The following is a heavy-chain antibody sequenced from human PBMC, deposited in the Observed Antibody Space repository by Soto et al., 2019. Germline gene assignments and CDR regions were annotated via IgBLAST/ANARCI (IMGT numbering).Heavy chain of an antibody. D-gene: IGHD3-22*01. Sequence: GGSLRLSCAASGFTFSSYAMSWVRQAPGKGLEWVSAISGSGGSTYYADSVKGRFTISRDNSKNTLYLQMNSLRAEDTAVYYCAKSYYYDSSGYYWPPVPGYWGQGTLVTVSS. CDR1: GFTFSSYA. CDR3: AKSYYYDSSGYYWPPVPGY. J-gene: IGHJ4*02. V-gene: IGHV3-23*01. CDR2: ISGSGGST.